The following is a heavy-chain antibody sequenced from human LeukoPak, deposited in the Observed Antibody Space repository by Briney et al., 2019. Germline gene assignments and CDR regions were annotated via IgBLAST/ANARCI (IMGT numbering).Heavy chain of an antibody. Sequence: GASVKVSCKASGYTFTSYDINWVRQATGQGLEWMGWMNPNSGNTGYAQKFQGRVTMTRNTSISTAYMELSSLRSEDTAVYYCARDYRFLEWLLPHPYYFDYWGQGTLVTVSS. D-gene: IGHD3-3*01. J-gene: IGHJ4*02. CDR2: MNPNSGNT. V-gene: IGHV1-8*02. CDR3: ARDYRFLEWLLPHPYYFDY. CDR1: GYTFTSYD.